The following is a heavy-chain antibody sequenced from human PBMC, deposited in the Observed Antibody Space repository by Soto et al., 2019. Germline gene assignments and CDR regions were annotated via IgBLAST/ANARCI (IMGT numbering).Heavy chain of an antibody. D-gene: IGHD4-17*01. Sequence: QAHLVQSGPEVKKPGASVKVSCKGSGYIFTSYGIAWVRQAPGQGLEWMGWISAHNGNTEDAQKFQGRVTVTRDTSTSTAYLELRSLRSDDTALYYCARGRYGDYWGQGALVTVSS. CDR1: GYIFTSYG. CDR2: ISAHNGNT. CDR3: ARGRYGDY. V-gene: IGHV1-18*01. J-gene: IGHJ4*02.